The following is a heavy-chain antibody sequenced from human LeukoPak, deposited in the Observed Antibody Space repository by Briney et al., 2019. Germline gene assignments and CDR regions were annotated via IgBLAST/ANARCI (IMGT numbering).Heavy chain of an antibody. J-gene: IGHJ3*02. CDR2: INHSGST. CDR1: GGSFSGYY. V-gene: IGHV4-34*01. CDR3: ARYAPPPFDI. Sequence: PSETLSLTCAVYGGSFSGYYWSWIRQPPGKGLEWIGEINHSGSTNYNPSLKSRVTISVDTSKNQFSLKLSSVTAADTAVYYCARYAPPPFDIWGQGTMVTVSS.